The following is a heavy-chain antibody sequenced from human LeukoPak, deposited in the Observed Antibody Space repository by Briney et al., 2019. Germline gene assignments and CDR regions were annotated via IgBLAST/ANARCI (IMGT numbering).Heavy chain of an antibody. CDR3: TYLRTPYYNDKWVDP. J-gene: IGHJ5*02. V-gene: IGHV3-48*04. CDR2: ISSGGSPI. CDR1: GFTITSWS. D-gene: IGHD3/OR15-3a*01. Sequence: GSLRLSCAVSGFTITSWSMNWVRQAPGKGLEWLSYISSGGSPIYYADSVKGRFTISRDDAKNLVHLQMNSLRAEDTAVYYCTYLRTPYYNDKWVDPWGQGALVTVSS.